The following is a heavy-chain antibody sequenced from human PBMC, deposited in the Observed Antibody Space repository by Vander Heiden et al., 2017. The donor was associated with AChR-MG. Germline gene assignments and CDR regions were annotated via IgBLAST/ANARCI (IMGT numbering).Heavy chain of an antibody. CDR1: GFTFSTYT. Sequence: QVQLVESGGGVVQPGRSWRLTYAASGFTFSTYTMDWVRQAPGKGREWVAVISDDGSDKYYADSVKGRFTISRDNSKNTLYLLMNSLRAEDTAVYYCASGASGYWGQGTLVTVSS. V-gene: IGHV3-30-3*01. J-gene: IGHJ4*02. CDR2: ISDDGSDK. D-gene: IGHD6-25*01. CDR3: ASGASGY.